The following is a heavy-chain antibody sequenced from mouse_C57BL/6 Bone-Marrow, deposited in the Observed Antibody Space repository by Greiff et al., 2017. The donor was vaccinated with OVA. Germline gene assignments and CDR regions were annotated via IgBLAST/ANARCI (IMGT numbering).Heavy chain of an antibody. D-gene: IGHD1-1*02. CDR1: GFTFSDYY. CDR2: ISNGGGST. J-gene: IGHJ4*01. CDR3: ARRGYGGNLYAMDY. V-gene: IGHV5-12*01. Sequence: EVKLMASGGGLVQPGGSLKLSCAASGFTFSDYYMYWVRQTPEKRLEWVAYISNGGGSTYYPDTVKGRFTISRDNAKNPLYLQMSRLKTEETAMYYWARRGYGGNLYAMDYWGQGTSVTVSS.